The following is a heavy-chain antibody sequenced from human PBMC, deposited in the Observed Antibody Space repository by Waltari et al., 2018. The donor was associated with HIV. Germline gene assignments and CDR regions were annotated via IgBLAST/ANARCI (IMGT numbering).Heavy chain of an antibody. V-gene: IGHV4-38-2*01. Sequence: QVQLQESGPGLVKPSETLSLTCAVSGYPISSGYYWGWIRPPPGKGLEWIGSIYHRGSPYNNPSLKSRVTISVDPSKNQFSLKRSSVTAADTAVYYCARGGVDAFDIWGQGTMVTVSS. D-gene: IGHD3-16*01. CDR3: ARGGVDAFDI. CDR2: IYHRGSP. CDR1: GYPISSGYY. J-gene: IGHJ3*02.